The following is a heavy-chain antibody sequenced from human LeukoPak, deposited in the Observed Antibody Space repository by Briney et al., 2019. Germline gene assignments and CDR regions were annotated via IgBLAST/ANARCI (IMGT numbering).Heavy chain of an antibody. CDR3: AGIYSKYVPFDS. V-gene: IGHV3-30*04. J-gene: IGHJ4*02. D-gene: IGHD4-11*01. Sequence: PGRSLRLSCAASGFTFSSYTIHWVRQAPGKGLEWVAVISYDGSNKYYADSVKGRFTISRDNSKNTLYLQMNSLRAEDTAVYYCAGIYSKYVPFDSWGQGTLVTVSS. CDR2: ISYDGSNK. CDR1: GFTFSSYT.